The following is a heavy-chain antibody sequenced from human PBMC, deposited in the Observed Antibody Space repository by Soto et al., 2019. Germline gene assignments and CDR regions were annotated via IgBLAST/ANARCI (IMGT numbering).Heavy chain of an antibody. CDR2: IIPSCGTA. V-gene: IGHV1-69*06. CDR1: GGTFSSYA. Sequence: QVQLVQSGAEVKKPGSSVKVSCKASGGTFSSYAIRWVRQAPGQGLEWMGGIIPSCGTANYAQKFQGRVTITADKSTSTAYMELSSLRSEDTAVYYCASTIFGVVLHYYYGMDVWGQGTTVTVSS. J-gene: IGHJ6*02. D-gene: IGHD3-3*01. CDR3: ASTIFGVVLHYYYGMDV.